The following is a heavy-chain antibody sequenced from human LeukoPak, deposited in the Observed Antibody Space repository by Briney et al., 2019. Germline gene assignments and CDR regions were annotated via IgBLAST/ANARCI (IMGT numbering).Heavy chain of an antibody. D-gene: IGHD2-2*01. J-gene: IGHJ4*02. CDR1: GFTFSSYA. Sequence: GGSLRLSCAASGFTFSSYAMHWVRQAPVKGLEWVAVISYDGSNKYYADSVKGRFTVSRDNSKNTLYLQMNSLRAEDTAVYYCARPLGYCSSTSCSMGDYWGQGTLVTVSS. CDR2: ISYDGSNK. CDR3: ARPLGYCSSTSCSMGDY. V-gene: IGHV3-30-3*01.